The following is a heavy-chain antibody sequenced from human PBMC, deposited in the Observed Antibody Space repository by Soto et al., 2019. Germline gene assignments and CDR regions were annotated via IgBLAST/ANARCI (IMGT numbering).Heavy chain of an antibody. CDR2: VSYDGDYK. CDR1: RFRFSSYG. CDR3: AKGTTVTPWRYLDL. Sequence: QEQLVESGGGVVQPGRSLRLSCAAARFRFSSYGMHWVRQAPGKGLEWMAVVSYDGDYKNYADSVKGRFTISRDNSKNTLYLQMDSLRAGDTAVYYCAKGTTVTPWRYLDLWGPGTLVTVSS. V-gene: IGHV3-30*18. J-gene: IGHJ2*01. D-gene: IGHD4-17*01.